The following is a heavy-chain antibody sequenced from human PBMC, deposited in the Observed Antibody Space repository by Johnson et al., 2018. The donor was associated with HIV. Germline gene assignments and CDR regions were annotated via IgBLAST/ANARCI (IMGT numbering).Heavy chain of an antibody. CDR3: AKDRWHYNFWVDAFDI. V-gene: IGHV3-30-3*02. CDR1: GFTFSSYS. D-gene: IGHD3-3*01. Sequence: QVQLVESGGGVVQPGRSLRLSCAASGFTFSSYSMHWVRQAPGKGLEWVAVISYDGSNKYYADSVKGRFTISRENAKNSLYLQMNSLRAEDTAVYYCAKDRWHYNFWVDAFDIWGQGTMVTVSS. J-gene: IGHJ3*02. CDR2: ISYDGSNK.